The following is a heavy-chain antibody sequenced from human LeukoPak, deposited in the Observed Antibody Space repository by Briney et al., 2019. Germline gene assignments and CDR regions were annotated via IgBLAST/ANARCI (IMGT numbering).Heavy chain of an antibody. CDR2: ITSNADGGTT. V-gene: IGHV3-15*01. CDR3: STYLTI. Sequence: PGGALRLSCAVSEFPFSNAWMSWVRQAPGKGLEWVGRITSNADGGTTDYAAAVKGRFTILRDDSKTTLFLQMNSLKTEDTAVYYCSTYLTIRGQGSLVTVSS. CDR1: EFPFSNAW. J-gene: IGHJ4*02.